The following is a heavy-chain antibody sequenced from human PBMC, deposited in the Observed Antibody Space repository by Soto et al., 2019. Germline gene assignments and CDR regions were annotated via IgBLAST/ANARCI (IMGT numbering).Heavy chain of an antibody. D-gene: IGHD6-13*01. J-gene: IGHJ4*02. CDR2: INHSGST. Sequence: SATLSLTCTVYGGSFSGYYWSWIRQPPGKGLESIGEINHSGSTNYNPPLKSRVTISVDTSKNQFSLKLSSVTAADTAVYYCARVLLAAAAPVGNWGQGTLVTV. CDR1: GGSFSGYY. CDR3: ARVLLAAAAPVGN. V-gene: IGHV4-34*01.